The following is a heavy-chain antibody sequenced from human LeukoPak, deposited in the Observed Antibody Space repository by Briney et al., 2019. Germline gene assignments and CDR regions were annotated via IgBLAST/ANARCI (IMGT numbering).Heavy chain of an antibody. CDR2: ISSGGSPI. Sequence: PGGSPRLSCAVSGFTITSWSMNWVRQAPGKGLEWLSYISSGGSPIYYADSVKGRFTISRDDAKNLVYLQMNSLRAEDTAVYYCTYLRTPYYNDKWVDPWGQGALVTVSS. CDR1: GFTITSWS. J-gene: IGHJ5*02. CDR3: TYLRTPYYNDKWVDP. V-gene: IGHV3-48*04. D-gene: IGHD3/OR15-3a*01.